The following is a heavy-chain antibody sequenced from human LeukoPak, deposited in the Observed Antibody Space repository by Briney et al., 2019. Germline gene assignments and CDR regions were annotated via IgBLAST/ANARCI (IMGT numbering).Heavy chain of an antibody. CDR3: AGGMATISYY. CDR1: GGSISSYY. Sequence: PSGTLSLTCTVSGGSISSYYWSWIRQPPGKGLEWIGYIYYSGSTNYNPSLKSRVTISVDTSKNQFSLKLSSVTAADTAVYYCAGGMATISYYWGQGTLVTVSS. J-gene: IGHJ4*02. D-gene: IGHD5-24*01. CDR2: IYYSGST. V-gene: IGHV4-59*01.